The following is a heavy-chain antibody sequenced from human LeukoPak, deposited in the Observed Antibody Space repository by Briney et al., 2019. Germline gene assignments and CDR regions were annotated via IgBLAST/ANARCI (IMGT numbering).Heavy chain of an antibody. J-gene: IGHJ5*02. CDR2: IYYSGST. Sequence: SETLSLTCTVSGGSISSYYWSWIRQPPGKGLEWIGYIYYSGSTNYNPSLKSRVTISVDTSKNQFSLKLSSVTAADTAVYYCARLGLGYYDSTDPWGQGTLVTVSS. CDR3: ARLGLGYYDSTDP. CDR1: GGSISSYY. V-gene: IGHV4-59*08. D-gene: IGHD3-22*01.